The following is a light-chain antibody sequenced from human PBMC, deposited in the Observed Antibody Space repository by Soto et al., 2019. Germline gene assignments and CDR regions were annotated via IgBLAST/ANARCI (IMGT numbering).Light chain of an antibody. CDR3: QCYSGSQT. V-gene: IGKV3-20*01. CDR2: GAS. CDR1: QSVNSLY. J-gene: IGKJ4*02. Sequence: EIVLTQSPGTLSLSPGETATLSCRASQSVNSLYLAWYQQKPGQAPRLLIYGASSRATGIPDRFSGSGSGTDFTLTISRLEAEYFAVYYCQCYSGSQTFGGGTKVEIK.